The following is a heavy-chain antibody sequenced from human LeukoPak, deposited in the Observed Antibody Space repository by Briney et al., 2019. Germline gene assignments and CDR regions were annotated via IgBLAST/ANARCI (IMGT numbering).Heavy chain of an antibody. Sequence: KSGGSLRLSCAASGFTFSDYYMSWIRQAPGKGLEWVSYISSSGSTICYADSVKGRFTISRDNGKNSLSLQMNSLRAEDTAVYYCARVEYIYGYGSWGQGTLVTVSS. CDR1: GFTFSDYY. J-gene: IGHJ5*02. V-gene: IGHV3-11*01. CDR3: ARVEYIYGYGS. CDR2: ISSSGSTI. D-gene: IGHD5-18*01.